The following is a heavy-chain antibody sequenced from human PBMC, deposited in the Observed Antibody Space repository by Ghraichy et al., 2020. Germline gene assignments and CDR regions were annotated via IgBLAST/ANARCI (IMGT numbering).Heavy chain of an antibody. V-gene: IGHV4-34*01. J-gene: IGHJ5*02. CDR1: GGSFSGYY. CDR2: INHSGST. Sequence: SETLSLTCAVYGGSFSGYYWSWIRQPPGKGLEWIGEINHSGSTNYNPSLKSRVTISVDTSKNQFSLKLSSVTAADTAVYYCARGQYSSSWHQWDWFDPWGQGTLVTVSS. CDR3: ARGQYSSSWHQWDWFDP. D-gene: IGHD6-13*01.